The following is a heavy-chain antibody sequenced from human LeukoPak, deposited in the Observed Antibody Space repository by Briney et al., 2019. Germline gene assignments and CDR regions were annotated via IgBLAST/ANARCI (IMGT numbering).Heavy chain of an antibody. Sequence: ASVKVSCKASGYTFTSYGISWVRQAPGQGLEWMGWISAYNGNTNYAQKFQGRVTITADESTSTAYMELSSLRSEDTAVYYCARWNSGYYENWFDPWGQGTLVTVSS. CDR2: ISAYNGNT. V-gene: IGHV1-18*01. D-gene: IGHD3-22*01. J-gene: IGHJ5*02. CDR1: GYTFTSYG. CDR3: ARWNSGYYENWFDP.